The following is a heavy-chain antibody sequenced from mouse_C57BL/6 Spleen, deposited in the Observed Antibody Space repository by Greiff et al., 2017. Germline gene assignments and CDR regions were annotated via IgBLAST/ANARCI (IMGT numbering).Heavy chain of an antibody. CDR2: ISDGGSYT. Sequence: EVQRVESGGGLVKPGGSLKLSCAASGFTFSSYAMSWVRQTPEKRLEWVATISDGGSYTYYPDNVKGRFTISRDNAKNNLYLQMSHLKSEDTAMYYCAREKYYGSSKAMDYWGQGTSVTVSA. J-gene: IGHJ4*01. V-gene: IGHV5-4*01. D-gene: IGHD1-1*01. CDR1: GFTFSSYA. CDR3: AREKYYGSSKAMDY.